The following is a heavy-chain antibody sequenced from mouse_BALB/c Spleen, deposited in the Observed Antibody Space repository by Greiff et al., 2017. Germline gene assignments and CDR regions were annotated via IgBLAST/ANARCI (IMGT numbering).Heavy chain of an antibody. J-gene: IGHJ3*01. D-gene: IGHD1-1*01. Sequence: EVKLQESGAELVRPGALVKLSCKASGFNIKDYYMHWVKQRPEQGLEWIGWIDPENGNTIYDPKFQGKASITADTSSNTAYLQLSSLTSEDTAVYYCALITTVDTAYWGQGTLVTVSA. CDR3: ALITTVDTAY. CDR1: GFNIKDYY. V-gene: IGHV14-1*02. CDR2: IDPENGNT.